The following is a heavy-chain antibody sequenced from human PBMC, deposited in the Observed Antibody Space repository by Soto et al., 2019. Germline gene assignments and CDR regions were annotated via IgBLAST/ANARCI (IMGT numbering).Heavy chain of an antibody. Sequence: PGGSLRLSCAASGFTFSSYALHWVRQAPGEGLEWVAVISGSGGSTYYADSVKGRFTISRDNSKNTLYLQMNSLRAEDTAVYYCANALIAAASTMFDYWGQGTLVTVSS. CDR1: GFTFSSYA. V-gene: IGHV3-23*01. CDR3: ANALIAAASTMFDY. CDR2: ISGSGGST. D-gene: IGHD6-13*01. J-gene: IGHJ4*02.